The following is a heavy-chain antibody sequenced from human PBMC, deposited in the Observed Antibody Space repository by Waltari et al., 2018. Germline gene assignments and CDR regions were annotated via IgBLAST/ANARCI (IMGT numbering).Heavy chain of an antibody. CDR3: ARVRATEFDY. CDR1: GGSISSGGYY. J-gene: IGHJ4*02. CDR2: IDYSGST. Sequence: QVQLQESGPGLVKPSQTLSLTCTVSGGSISSGGYYWSWIRPHPGKGLEWIGYIDYSGSTYYNPSLKSRVTIAVDTSKNQCSLKLSSVTAADTAGYYCARVRATEFDYWGQGTLVTVSS. V-gene: IGHV4-31*03.